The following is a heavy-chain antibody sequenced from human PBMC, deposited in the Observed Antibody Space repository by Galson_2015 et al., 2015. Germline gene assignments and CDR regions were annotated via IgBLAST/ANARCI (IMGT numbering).Heavy chain of an antibody. CDR3: ARAPSGGDYSYFDL. D-gene: IGHD4-17*01. V-gene: IGHV1-69*13. J-gene: IGHJ2*01. CDR1: GGTFSSYA. Sequence: SVKVSCRASGGTFSSYAISWVRQAPGQGLEWMGGIIPIFGTANYAQKFQGRVTITADESTSTAYMELSSLRSEDTAVYYCARAPSGGDYSYFDLWGRGTLVTVSS. CDR2: IIPIFGTA.